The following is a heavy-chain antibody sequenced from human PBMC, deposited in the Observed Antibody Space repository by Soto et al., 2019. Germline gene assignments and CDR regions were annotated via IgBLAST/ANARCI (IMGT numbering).Heavy chain of an antibody. CDR2: IIPLFGTA. J-gene: IGHJ4*02. D-gene: IGHD6-19*01. CDR3: ARPTASYSSGYYYVDY. V-gene: IGHV1-69*01. CDR1: GGTFSTYA. Sequence: QVQLVQSGAEVKQPGSSVKVSCKTSGGTFSTYAIYWVRQAPGQGLEWMGAIIPLFGTADYAQKFQGRVTITADESTSTAYMELSSLRSEDTAVYYWARPTASYSSGYYYVDYWGQGTLVTVSS.